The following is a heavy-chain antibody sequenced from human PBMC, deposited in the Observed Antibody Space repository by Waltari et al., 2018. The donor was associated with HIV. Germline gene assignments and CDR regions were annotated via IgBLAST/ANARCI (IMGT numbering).Heavy chain of an antibody. J-gene: IGHJ4*02. Sequence: QVRLRQWGAGLLEPSETLSLTCAASGGPFHEHYWNWVRQSPGGVLEWIGEINHASSSNYNPSLKSRVTMSVDASKKQFSLRLTSVTAADTAVYYCARGSIQFDAWGQGTLVTVSS. D-gene: IGHD1-1*01. CDR3: ARGSIQFDA. CDR2: INHASSS. V-gene: IGHV4-34*01. CDR1: GGPFHEHY.